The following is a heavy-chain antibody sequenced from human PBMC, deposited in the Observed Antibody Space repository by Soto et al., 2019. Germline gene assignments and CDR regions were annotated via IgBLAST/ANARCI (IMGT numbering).Heavy chain of an antibody. V-gene: IGHV3-11*01. CDR1: GFTFSDYY. Sequence: GGSLRLSCAASGFTFSDYYMSWIRQAPGKGLEWVSYISSSGSTIYYADSVKGRFTISRDNAKNSLYLQMNSLRAEDTAVYYCARGCSSTSCPYYYYYYMDVRAKRTTVTVSS. CDR2: ISSSGSTI. D-gene: IGHD2-2*01. J-gene: IGHJ6*03. CDR3: ARGCSSTSCPYYYYYYMDV.